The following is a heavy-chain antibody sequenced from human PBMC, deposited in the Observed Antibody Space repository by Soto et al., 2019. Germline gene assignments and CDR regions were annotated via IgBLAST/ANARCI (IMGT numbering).Heavy chain of an antibody. D-gene: IGHD2-21*02. V-gene: IGHV1-46*01. CDR2: INPSGGST. CDR3: ARVATVTAGGMDV. J-gene: IGHJ6*02. Sequence: QVQLVQSGAEVKKPGASVKVSCKASGYTFTSYYMHWVRQAPGQGLEWMGIINPSGGSTSYAQKVQGRVTMTRDTSTSTVYMELSSLRSEDTAVYYCARVATVTAGGMDVWGQGTTVTVSS. CDR1: GYTFTSYY.